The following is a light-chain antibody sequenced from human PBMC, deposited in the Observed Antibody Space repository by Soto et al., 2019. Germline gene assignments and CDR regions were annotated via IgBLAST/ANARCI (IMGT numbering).Light chain of an antibody. Sequence: DIQMTQSPSTLSASVGDRVTITCRASQSISSWLAWYQQKPGKAPKLLIYKASSLESGVPSRFSGSGSGTEFTLTISSLQPDDFANYYCQPYNSDSRKFGQGTKVEIK. CDR1: QSISSW. J-gene: IGKJ1*01. CDR2: KAS. V-gene: IGKV1-5*03. CDR3: QPYNSDSRK.